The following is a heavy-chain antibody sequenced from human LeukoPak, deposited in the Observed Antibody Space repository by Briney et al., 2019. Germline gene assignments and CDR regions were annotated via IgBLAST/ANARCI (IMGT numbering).Heavy chain of an antibody. CDR2: ISSSGSTI. Sequence: GGSLRLSCAASGFTFSSYEMNWVRQAPGKGLEWVSYISSSGSTIYYADSVKGRFTISRDNAKNSLYLQMNSLRAEDTAVYYCARVFEEGVIDYWGQGTLVTVSS. CDR3: ARVFEEGVIDY. D-gene: IGHD3-10*01. V-gene: IGHV3-48*03. J-gene: IGHJ4*02. CDR1: GFTFSSYE.